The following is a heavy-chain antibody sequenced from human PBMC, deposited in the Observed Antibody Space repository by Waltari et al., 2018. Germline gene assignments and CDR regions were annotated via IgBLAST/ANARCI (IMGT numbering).Heavy chain of an antibody. Sequence: EVQLVESGGGLVQPGGSLRLSCTASGFTFSRYSMVWVRLAPGKGLEWVATIKQDGSESYYVDSVKGRFTFSRDNAKNSLYLQMNSLRAEDTAVYYCARPYSSGWYINFDYWGQGTLVTVSS. D-gene: IGHD6-19*01. CDR1: GFTFSRYS. J-gene: IGHJ4*02. CDR2: IKQDGSES. CDR3: ARPYSSGWYINFDY. V-gene: IGHV3-7*01.